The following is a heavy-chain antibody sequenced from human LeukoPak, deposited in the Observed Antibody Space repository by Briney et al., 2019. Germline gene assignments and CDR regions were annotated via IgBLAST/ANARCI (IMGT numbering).Heavy chain of an antibody. Sequence: GGSLRLSCAASGFTFSSYSMNWVRQAPGKGLEWVSSISSSSSYIYYADSVKGRFTISRDNAKNSLYLQMNSLRAEDTAVYYCARDRNPYYYGSGQFLPLYFDYWGQGTLVTVSS. CDR1: GFTFSSYS. CDR3: ARDRNPYYYGSGQFLPLYFDY. D-gene: IGHD3-10*01. J-gene: IGHJ4*02. V-gene: IGHV3-21*01. CDR2: ISSSSSYI.